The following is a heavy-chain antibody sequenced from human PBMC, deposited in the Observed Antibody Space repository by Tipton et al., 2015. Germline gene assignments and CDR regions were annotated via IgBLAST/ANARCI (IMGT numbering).Heavy chain of an antibody. CDR2: IGTAGDT. V-gene: IGHV3-13*01. CDR3: ARIRSGAYYGMDV. CDR1: GFSLGSYD. J-gene: IGHJ6*02. Sequence: SLRLSCVASGFSLGSYDMHWVRQASGKGLEWVSVIGTAGDTYYPGSVKGRFTISRENAKNSLYLQMNSLRAGDTAVYYCARIRSGAYYGMDVWGQGTTVTVSS. D-gene: IGHD3-10*01.